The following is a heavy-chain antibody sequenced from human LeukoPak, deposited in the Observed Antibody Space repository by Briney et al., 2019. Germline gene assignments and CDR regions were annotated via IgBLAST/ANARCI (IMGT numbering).Heavy chain of an antibody. D-gene: IGHD6-6*01. CDR3: ARVELDYSSSSRYFYYYYMDV. J-gene: IGHJ6*03. CDR1: GYTFTSYG. V-gene: IGHV1-18*01. Sequence: GASVKVSCKASGYTFTSYGISWVRQAPGQGLEWMGWISTYNGNTYYAQKVQGRVTMTTDTSTSTAHMELRSLRSDDTAVYYCARVELDYSSSSRYFYYYYMDVWGKGTTVTVSS. CDR2: ISTYNGNT.